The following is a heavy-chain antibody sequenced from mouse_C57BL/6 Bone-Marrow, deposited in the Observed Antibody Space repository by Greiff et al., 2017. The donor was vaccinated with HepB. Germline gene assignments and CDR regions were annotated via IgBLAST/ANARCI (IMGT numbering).Heavy chain of an antibody. J-gene: IGHJ4*01. CDR3: ARSITTVRYYAMDY. D-gene: IGHD1-1*01. Sequence: QVQLKESGPGLVAPSQSLSITCTVSGFSLTSYGVDWVRQSPGKGLEWLGVIWGVGSTNYNSALKSRLSISKDNSKSQVFLKMNSLQTDDTAIYYCARSITTVRYYAMDYWGQGTSVTVSS. CDR2: IWGVGST. CDR1: GFSLTSYG. V-gene: IGHV2-6*01.